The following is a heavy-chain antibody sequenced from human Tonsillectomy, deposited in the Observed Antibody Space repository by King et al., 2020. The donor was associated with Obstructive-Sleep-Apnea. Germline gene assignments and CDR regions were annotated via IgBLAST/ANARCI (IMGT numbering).Heavy chain of an antibody. CDR1: GGSFSGYY. CDR2: INNSGST. CDR3: ARGPLGYNWFDP. D-gene: IGHD7-27*01. Sequence: VQLQQWGAGLLKPSETLSLTCAVYGGSFSGYYWSWIRQPPGKGLEWIGEINNSGSTNYNPSLKSRVTISVDTSKNQFSLKLSSVTAADTAVYYCARGPLGYNWFDPWGQGTLVTVSS. V-gene: IGHV4-34*01. J-gene: IGHJ5*02.